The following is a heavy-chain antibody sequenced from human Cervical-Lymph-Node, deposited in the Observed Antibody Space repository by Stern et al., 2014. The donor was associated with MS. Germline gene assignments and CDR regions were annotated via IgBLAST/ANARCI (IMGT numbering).Heavy chain of an antibody. D-gene: IGHD3-10*02. J-gene: IGHJ5*02. V-gene: IGHV1-69*14. CDR1: GGSVSSHT. CDR3: AREVPMVGFDP. Sequence: QDQLVKSGAEVKKPGSSVKVSCKASGGSVSSHTISWVRQAPGQGLEWMGGIIPIFGTPNYAQKFQGKVTITADKSTSTAYLELNSLRSDDTAVYYCAREVPMVGFDPWGQGTLVTVSS. CDR2: IIPIFGTP.